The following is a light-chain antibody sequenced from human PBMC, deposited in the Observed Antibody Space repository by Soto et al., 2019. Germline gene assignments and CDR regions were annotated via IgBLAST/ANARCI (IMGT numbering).Light chain of an antibody. V-gene: IGKV1-5*01. CDR3: KQYYEFPLP. CDR2: VAS. J-gene: IGKJ4*01. Sequence: DIQMTQSPSSLSASVGDRVTITCRASQSIMSWLDWYQHKPGKAPKLLIYVASTLQSGVPSRFSGSGSGTDSPPPITRLKSEASATYSCKQYYEFPLPFGGGPKV. CDR1: QSIMSW.